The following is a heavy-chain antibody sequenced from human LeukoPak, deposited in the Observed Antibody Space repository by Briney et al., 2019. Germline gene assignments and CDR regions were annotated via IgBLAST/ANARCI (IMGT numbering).Heavy chain of an antibody. V-gene: IGHV3-43*02. D-gene: IGHD3-22*01. CDR2: ISGDGGST. CDR3: AKDMRARDSSGYYPSDY. CDR1: GFTFDDYA. Sequence: PGGSLRLSCAASGFTFDDYAMHWVRQAPGKGLEWVCLISGDGGSTYYADSVKGRFTISRDNSKNSLYLQMNSLRTEDTALYYCAKDMRARDSSGYYPSDYWGQGTLVTVSS. J-gene: IGHJ4*02.